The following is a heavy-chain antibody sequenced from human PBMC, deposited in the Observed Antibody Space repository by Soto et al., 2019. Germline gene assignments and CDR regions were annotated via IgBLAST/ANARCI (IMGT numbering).Heavy chain of an antibody. CDR2: IKQDGSEK. CDR3: ARGSTVTTMGYPYGMDV. V-gene: IGHV3-7*05. Sequence: EVQLVESGGGLVQPGGSLRLSCAASGFTFSGYWMNWVRQAPGKGLEWVANIKQDGSEKYYVDSVKGRFTISRDNAKDSLYLQMNSLRAEDTAVYYCARGSTVTTMGYPYGMDVW. J-gene: IGHJ6*01. CDR1: GFTFSGYW. D-gene: IGHD4-17*01.